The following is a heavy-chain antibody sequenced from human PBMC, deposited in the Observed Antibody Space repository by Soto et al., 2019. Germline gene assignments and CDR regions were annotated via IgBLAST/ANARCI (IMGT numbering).Heavy chain of an antibody. J-gene: IGHJ4*02. CDR2: INAGNGNT. CDR1: GYTFTSYA. D-gene: IGHD3-9*01. CDR3: ARTLHPISTNFDWLLFPFDY. V-gene: IGHV1-3*01. Sequence: GASVKVSCKASGYTFTSYAMHWVRQAPGQRLEWMGWINAGNGNTKYSQKFQGRVTITRDTSASTAYMGLSSLRSEDTAVYYCARTLHPISTNFDWLLFPFDYWGQGTLVTVSS.